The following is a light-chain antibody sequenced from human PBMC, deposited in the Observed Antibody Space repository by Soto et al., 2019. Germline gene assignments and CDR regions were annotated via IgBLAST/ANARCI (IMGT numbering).Light chain of an antibody. V-gene: IGLV2-8*01. CDR3: SSYAANNIFYV. Sequence: QSALAQPPSASGSPGQSVTISCAGTSNDVGGYNFVSWYQQHPGKAPKLMIFGVSKRPSGVPDRFSGSKSGNTASLTVSGLQAEDEADYYCSSYAANNIFYVFGTGTKLTVL. J-gene: IGLJ1*01. CDR2: GVS. CDR1: SNDVGGYNF.